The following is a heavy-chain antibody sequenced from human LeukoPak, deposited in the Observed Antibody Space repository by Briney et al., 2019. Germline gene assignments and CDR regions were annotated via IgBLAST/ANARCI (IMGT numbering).Heavy chain of an antibody. Sequence: ASVKVSCKASGYTFTSYGISWVRQAPGQGLEWMGWISAYNGNTNYAQKFQGRVTMTRDTSISTAYMELSRLRSDDTAVYYCARVGYSSGWYRFAGAFDIWGQGTMVTVSS. D-gene: IGHD6-19*01. V-gene: IGHV1-18*01. J-gene: IGHJ3*02. CDR1: GYTFTSYG. CDR2: ISAYNGNT. CDR3: ARVGYSSGWYRFAGAFDI.